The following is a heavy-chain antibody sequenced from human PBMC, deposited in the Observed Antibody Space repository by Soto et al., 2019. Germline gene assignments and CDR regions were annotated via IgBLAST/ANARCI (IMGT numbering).Heavy chain of an antibody. CDR1: GFTFSSYA. Sequence: PGGSLRLSCAASGFTFSSYAMSWVRQAPGKGLEWVPVIGARSGSTYYADSVKGRFTISRDNAKNSLYLQMNSLRAEDTAVYYCARAGTVLLWFGELSLPDYWGQGTLVTVSS. D-gene: IGHD3-10*01. J-gene: IGHJ4*02. V-gene: IGHV3-23*01. CDR3: ARAGTVLLWFGELSLPDY. CDR2: IGARSGST.